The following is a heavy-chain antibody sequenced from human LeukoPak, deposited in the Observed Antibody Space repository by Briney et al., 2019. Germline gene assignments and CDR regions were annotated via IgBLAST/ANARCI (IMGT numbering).Heavy chain of an antibody. CDR2: MFPSGGTM. J-gene: IGHJ4*02. V-gene: IGHV1-46*01. Sequence: GASVEVSCKASGSRVTDENVHWVRQAPGQGLEWMGMMFPSGGTMGYAQKFQGRLTLDRDMSTSTVYMELRSLTSDDSAIYYCASAITKTIYGALIPAFWGQGTLVSVSS. D-gene: IGHD3-3*01. CDR1: GSRVTDEN. CDR3: ASAITKTIYGALIPAF.